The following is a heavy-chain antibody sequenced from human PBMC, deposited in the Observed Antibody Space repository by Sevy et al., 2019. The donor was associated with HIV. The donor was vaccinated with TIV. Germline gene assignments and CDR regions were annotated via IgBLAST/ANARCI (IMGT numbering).Heavy chain of an antibody. Sequence: QLGGSLRLSCAASGFTFSSYEMNWVRQAPGKGLEWVSFISYSGSTISYSDSVKGRFTISRDNAKNSLFLQMNSLRAEDTAVYYCTRDLPPSATTVAHFDYWGQGTLVTVSS. V-gene: IGHV3-48*03. CDR3: TRDLPPSATTVAHFDY. CDR2: ISYSGSTI. J-gene: IGHJ4*02. CDR1: GFTFSSYE. D-gene: IGHD4-17*01.